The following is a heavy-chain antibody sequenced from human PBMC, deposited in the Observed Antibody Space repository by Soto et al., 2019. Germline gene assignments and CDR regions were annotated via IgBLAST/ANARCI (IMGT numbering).Heavy chain of an antibody. CDR3: ARDGNDFWSGYFSD. J-gene: IGHJ4*02. Sequence: ASVKVSCKASGYTFTSYGISWVRQAPGQGLEWMGWISAYNGNTNYAQKFQGRVSMTTDTSTSTAYMELRSLRSDDTAVYYCARDGNDFWSGYFSDWGQGILVTVSS. D-gene: IGHD3-3*01. CDR2: ISAYNGNT. CDR1: GYTFTSYG. V-gene: IGHV1-18*01.